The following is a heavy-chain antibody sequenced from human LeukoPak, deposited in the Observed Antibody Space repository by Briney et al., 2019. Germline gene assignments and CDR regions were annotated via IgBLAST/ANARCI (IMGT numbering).Heavy chain of an antibody. CDR3: ARHRVLPSGRWYDY. V-gene: IGHV5-51*01. D-gene: IGHD2-2*01. CDR2: IHPGDSDT. J-gene: IGHJ4*02. CDR1: GYRFSNYW. Sequence: GGSLKISCKGSGYRFSNYWIGWVRQMPGKGLESMGIIHPGDSDTGYSPSFQGQVTISADKSINTAYLQWSSLKASDTAMYYCARHRVLPSGRWYDYWGQGTLVTVSS.